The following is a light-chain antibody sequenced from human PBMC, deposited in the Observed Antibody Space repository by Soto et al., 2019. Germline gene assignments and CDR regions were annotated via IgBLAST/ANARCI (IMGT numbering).Light chain of an antibody. CDR1: SSDVGGYNY. CDR3: SSYSASSTLVL. V-gene: IGLV2-14*01. J-gene: IGLJ2*01. Sequence: QSALTQPASVSGSPGQSITISCTGTSSDVGGYNYVSWYQHHPGKAPKLIIHEVINRPSGVSTRFSGSKSGNTASLTISGLQAEDEGDYYCSSYSASSTLVLFGGGTKLTVL. CDR2: EVI.